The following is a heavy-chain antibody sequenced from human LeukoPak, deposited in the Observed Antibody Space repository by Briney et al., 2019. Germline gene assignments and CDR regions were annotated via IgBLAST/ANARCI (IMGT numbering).Heavy chain of an antibody. Sequence: ASVNVSCKASGNTFSNYVISWFRQAPGQGLEWMGGIIPIFGKTHFTQKFRGRVTFTADDSTTTAYMELSSLKSEDTAVYYCARDDPDIVVIPGAADIWGQGTLVTVSS. V-gene: IGHV1-69*01. J-gene: IGHJ3*02. D-gene: IGHD2-15*01. CDR1: GNTFSNYV. CDR2: IIPIFGKT. CDR3: ARDDPDIVVIPGAADI.